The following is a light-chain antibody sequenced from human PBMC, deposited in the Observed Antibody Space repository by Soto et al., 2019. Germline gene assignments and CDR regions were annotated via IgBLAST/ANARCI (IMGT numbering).Light chain of an antibody. Sequence: QSVLTQTRSVSGSPGESVTISCSGTSSDVGSYNYVSWYQQYPGKAPKVMIYDVSERPSEVPVRFSGSKSGNTASLTISGLQAEDEAEYFCCSYSGSDSLLFGGGTKVTVL. CDR1: SSDVGSYNY. CDR2: DVS. V-gene: IGLV2-11*01. J-gene: IGLJ2*01. CDR3: CSYSGSDSLL.